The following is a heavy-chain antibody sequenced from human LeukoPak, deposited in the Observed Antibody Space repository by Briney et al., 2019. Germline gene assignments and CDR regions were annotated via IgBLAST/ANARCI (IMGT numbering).Heavy chain of an antibody. CDR1: GYNFTSYW. J-gene: IGHJ5*02. D-gene: IGHD2-15*01. CDR3: ARKTGTFCSGGSCYANWFDP. CDR2: IYPGDSDT. V-gene: IGHV5-51*01. Sequence: GESLKISCKGSGYNFTSYWIGWVRQMPGKGLEWMGIIYPGDSDTRYSPSFQGQVTISADKSISTAYLQWSSLKASDTAMYYCARKTGTFCSGGSCYANWFDPWGQGTLVTVSS.